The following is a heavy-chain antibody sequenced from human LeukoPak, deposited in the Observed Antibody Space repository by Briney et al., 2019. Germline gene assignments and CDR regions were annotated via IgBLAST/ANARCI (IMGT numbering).Heavy chain of an antibody. CDR2: INPSGGST. CDR1: GYTFTSYN. V-gene: IGHV1-46*01. CDR3: ARVRGYDFWSGYYLGQDAFDI. J-gene: IGHJ3*02. D-gene: IGHD3-3*01. Sequence: GASVKVSCKASGYTFTSYNMHWVRQAPGQGLEWMGIINPSGGSTTYAQKFQGRVTMTRDVSTSTVYMELSSLRSEDTAVYYCARVRGYDFWSGYYLGQDAFDIWGQGTMVTVSS.